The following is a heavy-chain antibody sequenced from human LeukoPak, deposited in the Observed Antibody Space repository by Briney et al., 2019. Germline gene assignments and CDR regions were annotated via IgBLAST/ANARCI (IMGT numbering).Heavy chain of an antibody. Sequence: QPGGSLRLSCAASGFTFSSYAMSWVRQAPGKGLEWVSAISGSGGSTYYADSVKGRFTISRDNSKNTLYLQMNSLRAEDTAVYYCAKDGPFPSYYYYGMDVWGQGTTVTVSS. V-gene: IGHV3-23*01. CDR2: ISGSGGST. CDR3: AKDGPFPSYYYYGMDV. CDR1: GFTFSSYA. J-gene: IGHJ6*02. D-gene: IGHD2-21*01.